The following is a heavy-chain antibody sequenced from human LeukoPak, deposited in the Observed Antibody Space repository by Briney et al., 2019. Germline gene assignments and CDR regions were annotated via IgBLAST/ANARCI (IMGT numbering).Heavy chain of an antibody. CDR1: GGSINNYY. Sequence: SETLSLTCTVSGGSINNYYWSWIRQPPGKGLEWIGYIYYSGTTNYNPSLKSRVTISVDTSKNQFSLKLSSVTAADTAVYYCAREGGGITGTKEFGPWGQGTLVTVSS. V-gene: IGHV4-59*12. CDR2: IYYSGTT. D-gene: IGHD1-20*01. CDR3: AREGGGITGTKEFGP. J-gene: IGHJ5*02.